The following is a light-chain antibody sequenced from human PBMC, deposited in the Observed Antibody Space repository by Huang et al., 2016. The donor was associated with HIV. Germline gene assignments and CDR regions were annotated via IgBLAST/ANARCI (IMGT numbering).Light chain of an antibody. CDR1: QSLLHTNAYNY. CDR2: LGS. CDR3: MEALKTPYT. Sequence: DIVMIQSPLSLPVTPGEPASISCWSSQSLLHTNAYNYLDWYLQKPGQSPQLLIYLGSSRASGVPDRFSGGGSGTRFSLNISRVEAEDAGIYYCMEALKTPYTFGQGTKLEIK. J-gene: IGKJ2*01. V-gene: IGKV2-28*01.